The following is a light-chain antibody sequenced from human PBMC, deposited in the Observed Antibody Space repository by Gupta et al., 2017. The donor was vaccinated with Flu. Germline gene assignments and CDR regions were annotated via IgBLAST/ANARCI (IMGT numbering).Light chain of an antibody. CDR1: QRVTSTY. Sequence: EIVLTQSSGTLSLSPGERATVSCRASQRVTSTYLAWYQQKPGQAPRLLISGASSRATGIPDRFSGSGSGTDFTLTISRLEPEDFAVYYCQQYGSSPMTFGQGTKVEIK. CDR3: QQYGSSPMT. J-gene: IGKJ1*01. CDR2: GAS. V-gene: IGKV3-20*01.